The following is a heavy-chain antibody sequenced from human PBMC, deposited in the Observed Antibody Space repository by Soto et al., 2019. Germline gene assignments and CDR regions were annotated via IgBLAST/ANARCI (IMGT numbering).Heavy chain of an antibody. CDR2: IYATGTT. D-gene: IGHD1-1*01. J-gene: IGHJ5*02. Sequence: SETLSLTCTVSGASISGFYWSWIRKSAGKGLEWIGRIYATGTTDYNPSLKSRVMMSVDTSKKQFSLKLRSVTAADTAVYYCVRDGTKTLRDWFDPWGQGTSVTVSS. V-gene: IGHV4-4*07. CDR1: GASISGFY. CDR3: VRDGTKTLRDWFDP.